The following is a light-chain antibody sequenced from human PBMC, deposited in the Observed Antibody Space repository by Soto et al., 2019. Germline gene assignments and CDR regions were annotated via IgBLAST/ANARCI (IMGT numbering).Light chain of an antibody. CDR3: QQGGT. CDR1: QSVNSY. V-gene: IGKV3-11*01. CDR2: DAS. J-gene: IGKJ5*01. Sequence: EIVLTQSPATLSLSPGERATLSCRASQSVNSYLAWYQQKPGQAPRLLIYDASNRATGIPARFSGSGSGTDFTLTLSSLAHKDFAVYYCQQGGTFGQGTRLEIK.